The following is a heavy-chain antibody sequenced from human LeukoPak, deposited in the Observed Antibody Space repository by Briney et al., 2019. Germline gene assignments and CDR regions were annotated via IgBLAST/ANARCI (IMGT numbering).Heavy chain of an antibody. CDR1: GYTFTSYD. Sequence: GASVKVSCKASGYTFTSYDINWVRQATGQGLEWMGWMNPNSGNTGYAQKFQGRVTITRNTSISTAYTELSSLRSEDTAVYYCARGPTRYYYYYMDVWGKGTTVTVSS. CDR2: MNPNSGNT. V-gene: IGHV1-8*03. CDR3: ARGPTRYYYYYMDV. J-gene: IGHJ6*03.